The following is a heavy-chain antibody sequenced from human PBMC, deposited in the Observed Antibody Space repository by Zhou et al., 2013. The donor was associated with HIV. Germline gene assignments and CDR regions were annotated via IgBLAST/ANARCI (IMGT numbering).Heavy chain of an antibody. D-gene: IGHD3-22*01. Sequence: QVQLQESGPLLVKPSETLSLTCTVSGGSIRSYHWSWIRQPPGKGLGWIGYIYTNGSTNYNPSLKSRVTISVDTSKNQFSLKLSSVTAADTAVYYCARLWVVTAYDSSGYSDGYYFDYWGQGTLVTGLL. V-gene: IGHV4-4*09. J-gene: IGHJ4*02. CDR1: GGSIRSYH. CDR3: ARLWVVTAYDSSGYSDGYYFDY. CDR2: IYTNGST.